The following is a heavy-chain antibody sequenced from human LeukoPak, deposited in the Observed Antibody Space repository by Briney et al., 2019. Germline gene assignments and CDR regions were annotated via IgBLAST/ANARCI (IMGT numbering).Heavy chain of an antibody. Sequence: SGTLSLTCAVSGGSISSSNWWSWVRQPPGKGLEWIGEIYHSGSTNYNPSLRSRVTISVDKSKNQFSLKLSSVTAADTAVYYCARDPDSTNVDTAMGVDYWGQGTLVTVSS. CDR3: ARDPDSTNVDTAMGVDY. V-gene: IGHV4-4*02. D-gene: IGHD5-18*01. CDR2: IYHSGST. CDR1: GGSISSSNW. J-gene: IGHJ4*02.